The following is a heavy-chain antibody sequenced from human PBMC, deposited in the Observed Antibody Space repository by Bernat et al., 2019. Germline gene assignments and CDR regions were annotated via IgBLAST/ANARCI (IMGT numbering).Heavy chain of an antibody. CDR3: AGAAVGVPAGGFDY. CDR2: ISYDGSNK. CDR1: GFPFSSYA. J-gene: IGHJ4*02. D-gene: IGHD2-2*01. Sequence: QVQLVESGGGVVQPGRSLRLSCAASGFPFSSYAMHWVRQAPGKGLEWVAVISYDGSNKYYGDTVKGRFTIYRKNSKHRQYLKMNGLSGEGTAVYYCAGAAVGVPAGGFDYWGQGTLVTVSS. V-gene: IGHV3-30*04.